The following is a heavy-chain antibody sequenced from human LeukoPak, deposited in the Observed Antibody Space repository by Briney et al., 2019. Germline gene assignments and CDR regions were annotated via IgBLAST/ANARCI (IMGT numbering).Heavy chain of an antibody. D-gene: IGHD3-3*01. J-gene: IGHJ4*02. CDR3: ARVYDFWSGYYLY. V-gene: IGHV3-48*03. Sequence: GGSLRLSCAASGFTFSSYEMNWVRQAPGKGLEWVSYISSSGSTIYYADSVKSRFTISRDNAKNSLYLQMNSLRAEDTAVYYCARVYDFWSGYYLYWGQGTLVTVSS. CDR2: ISSSGSTI. CDR1: GFTFSSYE.